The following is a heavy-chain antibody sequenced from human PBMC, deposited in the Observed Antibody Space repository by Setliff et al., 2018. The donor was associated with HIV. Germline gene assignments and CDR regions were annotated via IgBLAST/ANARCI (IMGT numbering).Heavy chain of an antibody. V-gene: IGHV3-30-3*01. CDR2: ISYDGVNA. J-gene: IGHJ4*02. CDR3: AREGGSPRYFDY. D-gene: IGHD3-10*01. Sequence: GGSLRLSCAVSGFTFSGYALHWVRQAPGKGLVWVAVISYDGVNAYYAESVEGRFTVSRDNPKNTLFLQMNSLRLEDTAVYYCAREGGSPRYFDYWGQGTLVTVSS. CDR1: GFTFSGYA.